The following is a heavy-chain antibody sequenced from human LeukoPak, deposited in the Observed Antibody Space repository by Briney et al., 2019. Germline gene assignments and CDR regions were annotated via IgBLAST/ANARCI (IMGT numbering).Heavy chain of an antibody. CDR3: ARRYCGGDCYSPDYGMDV. D-gene: IGHD2-21*02. CDR1: GGTFSSYA. CDR2: ITPIFGIA. J-gene: IGHJ6*02. Sequence: SVTVSFTASGGTFSSYAISWVRQAPGRGLEWMGRITPIFGIANYAQKFQGRVTITADKSTSTAYMELSSLRSEDTAVYYCARRYCGGDCYSPDYGMDVWGQGTTVTVSS. V-gene: IGHV1-69*04.